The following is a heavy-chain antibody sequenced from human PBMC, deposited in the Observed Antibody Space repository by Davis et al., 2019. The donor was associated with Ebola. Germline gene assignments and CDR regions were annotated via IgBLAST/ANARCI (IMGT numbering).Heavy chain of an antibody. CDR1: GFTFSDHY. CDR3: TTGDPGITIFDYYYYYYMDV. J-gene: IGHJ6*03. Sequence: GESLKISCAASGFTFSDHYMDWVRQAPGKGLEWVGRIKSKTDGGTTDYAAPVKGRFTISRDDSKNTLYLQMNSLKTEDTAVYYCTTGDPGITIFDYYYYYYMDVWGKGTTVTVSS. D-gene: IGHD3-3*01. CDR2: IKSKTDGGTT. V-gene: IGHV3-15*01.